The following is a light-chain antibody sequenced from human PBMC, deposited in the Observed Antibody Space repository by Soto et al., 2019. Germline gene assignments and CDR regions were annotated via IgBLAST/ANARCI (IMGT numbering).Light chain of an antibody. J-gene: IGKJ4*01. Sequence: DIQMTQSPSSLSASVGDRVTITCRASQRISNYLYWYQQRPGKAPKLLLYAASSLQSGVPSRFGGSGSGTNFTLTISSLQPEDFVTYYCQQTYSTPPTCGGGTKVEIK. CDR3: QQTYSTPPT. CDR2: AAS. V-gene: IGKV1-39*01. CDR1: QRISNY.